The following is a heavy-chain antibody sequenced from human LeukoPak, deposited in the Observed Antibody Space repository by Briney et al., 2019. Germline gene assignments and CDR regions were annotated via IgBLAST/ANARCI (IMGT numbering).Heavy chain of an antibody. CDR1: GFTFSSYA. CDR3: AKSGDGCSGGSCYTPYD. J-gene: IGHJ4*02. CDR2: ISGSGGST. Sequence: PGGSLRLSCAASGFTFSSYAMSWVRQAPAKGLEWVSAISGSGGSTYYADSVKGRFTISRDNSKNTLYLQMNSLRAEDTAVYYCAKSGDGCSGGSCYTPYDWGQGTLVTVSS. V-gene: IGHV3-23*01. D-gene: IGHD2-15*01.